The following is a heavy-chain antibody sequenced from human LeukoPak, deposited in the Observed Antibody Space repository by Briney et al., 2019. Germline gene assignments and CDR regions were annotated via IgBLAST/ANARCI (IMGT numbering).Heavy chain of an antibody. CDR2: INPNSVGT. V-gene: IGHV1-2*06. CDR1: GYTFTGYY. J-gene: IGHJ4*02. CDR3: ARAVDTAMVRGDY. D-gene: IGHD5-18*01. Sequence: ASVKLSCKASGYTFTGYYMHWVRQAPGQGLEWMGRINPNSVGTNYAQKFQGRVTMTRDTSISTAYMELSSLRSDDTAVYYCARAVDTAMVRGDYWGQGNLVTVSS.